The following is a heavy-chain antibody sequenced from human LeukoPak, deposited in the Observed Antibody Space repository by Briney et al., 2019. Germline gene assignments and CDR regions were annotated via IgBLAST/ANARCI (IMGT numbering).Heavy chain of an antibody. CDR3: ARDLYDSSGYYHYYYGMDV. CDR2: IYYSGST. D-gene: IGHD3-22*01. Sequence: PSQTLSLTCTVSGGSISSGDYYWSWIRQPPGKGLEWIGYIYYSGSTYYNPSLKSRVTISVDTSKNQFSLKLSSVTAADTAVYYCARDLYDSSGYYHYYYGMDVWGRGTTVTVSS. V-gene: IGHV4-30-4*01. J-gene: IGHJ6*02. CDR1: GGSISSGDYY.